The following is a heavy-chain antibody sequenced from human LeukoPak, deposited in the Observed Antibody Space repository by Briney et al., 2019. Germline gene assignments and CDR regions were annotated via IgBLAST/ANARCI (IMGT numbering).Heavy chain of an antibody. CDR1: VFTFSSYA. D-gene: IGHD4-17*01. CDR2: ISYDGSNK. Sequence: GRSLRLSCAASVFTFSSYAMHWVRQAPGEGLEWVAVISYDGSNKYYADSAKGRFTISRDNSKNTLYLQMNSLRAEDTAVYYCARDRVSVGTVTTPGYWGQGTMVTVSS. CDR3: ARDRVSVGTVTTPGY. V-gene: IGHV3-30*04. J-gene: IGHJ4*02.